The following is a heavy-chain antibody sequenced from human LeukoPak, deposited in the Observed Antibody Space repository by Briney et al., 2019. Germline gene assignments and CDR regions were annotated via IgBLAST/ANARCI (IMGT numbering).Heavy chain of an antibody. D-gene: IGHD3-10*01. V-gene: IGHV3-7*01. CDR1: GFTFSNYW. Sequence: VGSLRLSCAASGFTFSNYWMSWVRQAPGKGLEWVANIKQDGSEKYYVDSVKGRFTISRDNAKNSLYLQMNSLRAEDTAVYYCARDLSMVRGPGWFDPWGQGTLVTVSS. J-gene: IGHJ5*02. CDR3: ARDLSMVRGPGWFDP. CDR2: IKQDGSEK.